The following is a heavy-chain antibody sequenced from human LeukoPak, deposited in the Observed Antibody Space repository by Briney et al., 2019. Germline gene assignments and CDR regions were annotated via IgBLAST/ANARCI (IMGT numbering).Heavy chain of an antibody. V-gene: IGHV4-4*09. CDR3: ARASYYDPPRAYYYYMDV. CDR2: IYTSGST. CDR1: GGSISSYY. D-gene: IGHD3-3*01. Sequence: SKTLSLTCTVSGGSISSYYWSWIRQPPGKGLEWIGYIYTSGSTNYNPSLKSRVTISVDTSKNQFSLKLSSVTAADTAVYYCARASYYDPPRAYYYYMDVWGKGTTVTVSS. J-gene: IGHJ6*03.